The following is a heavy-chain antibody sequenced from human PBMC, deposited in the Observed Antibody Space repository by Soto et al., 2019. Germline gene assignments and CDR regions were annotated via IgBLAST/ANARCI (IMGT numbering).Heavy chain of an antibody. CDR1: GGSISSGGYY. CDR3: ARETKGEYYYDSSGYYSGKYYYYYYGMDV. CDR2: IYYSGST. Sequence: TLSLTCTVSGGSISSGGYYWSWIRQHPGKGLEWIGYIYYSGSTYFNPSLKSRVTISVDTSKNQFSLKLSSVTAADTAVYYCARETKGEYYYDSSGYYSGKYYYYYYGMDVWGQGTTVTVSS. D-gene: IGHD3-22*01. J-gene: IGHJ6*02. V-gene: IGHV4-31*03.